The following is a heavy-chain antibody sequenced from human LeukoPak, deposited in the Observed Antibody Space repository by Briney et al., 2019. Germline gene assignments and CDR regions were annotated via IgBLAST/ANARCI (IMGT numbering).Heavy chain of an antibody. V-gene: IGHV4-59*11. CDR2: ISYSGYS. J-gene: IGHJ3*02. D-gene: IGHD2-15*01. CDR1: GGSTSSHF. CDR3: ARDRVDSQGPAIDI. Sequence: PSETLSLTCAVSGGSTSSHFCSWLRQPPGGGLEGIGYISYSGYSNYNPSLKSRVTMTVDTSKHQFSLKLTSATAADTALYYCARDRVDSQGPAIDIWGQGTMVTVSS.